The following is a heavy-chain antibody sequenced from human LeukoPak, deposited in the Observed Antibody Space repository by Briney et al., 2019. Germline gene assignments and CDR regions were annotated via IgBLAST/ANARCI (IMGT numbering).Heavy chain of an antibody. CDR1: GFAFSNYG. D-gene: IGHD1-1*01. Sequence: PGGSLRLSCAASGFAFSNYGIHWVRQAPGKGLEWVSSISSSSAYIYYADSVKDRFTISRDNAKESLFLQMNSLRPEDTALYYCASLKIRRIGNAFDIWGQGTMVTVSS. CDR3: ASLKIRRIGNAFDI. CDR2: ISSSSAYI. J-gene: IGHJ3*02. V-gene: IGHV3-21*01.